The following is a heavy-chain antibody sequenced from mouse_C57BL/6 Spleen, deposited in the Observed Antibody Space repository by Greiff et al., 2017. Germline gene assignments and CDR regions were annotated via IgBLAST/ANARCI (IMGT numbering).Heavy chain of an antibody. CDR1: GYSFTGYY. V-gene: IGHV1-42*01. CDR2: INPSTGGT. J-gene: IGHJ2*01. CDR3: ARSGTGNYFDY. D-gene: IGHD4-1*01. Sequence: VQLQQSGPELVKPGASVKISCKASGYSFTGYYMNWVKQSPEKSLEWIGEINPSTGGTTYNQKLKAKATLTVDKSSSTAYMQLKSLTSEDSAVYYCARSGTGNYFDYWGQGTTLTVSS.